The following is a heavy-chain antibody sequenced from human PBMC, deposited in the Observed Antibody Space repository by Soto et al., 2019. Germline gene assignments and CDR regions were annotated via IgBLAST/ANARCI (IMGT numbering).Heavy chain of an antibody. CDR1: GDSVSSNSAA. CDR2: TYYRSKWYN. Sequence: PSQTLSLTCAISGDSVSSNSAAWNWIRQSPSRGLEWLGRTYYRSKWYNDYAVSVKSRITINPDTSKNQFSLQLNSVTPEDTAVYYCAREPEIGSGWYHGHYYGMDVWGQGTTVTVSS. D-gene: IGHD6-19*01. V-gene: IGHV6-1*01. CDR3: AREPEIGSGWYHGHYYGMDV. J-gene: IGHJ6*02.